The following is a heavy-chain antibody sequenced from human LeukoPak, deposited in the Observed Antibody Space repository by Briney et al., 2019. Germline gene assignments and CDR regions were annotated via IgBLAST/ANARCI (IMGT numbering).Heavy chain of an antibody. Sequence: GASVKVSCKVSGYTLTELSMHWVRQAPGKGLEWMGGFDPEDGETIYAQKFQGRVTMTEDTSTDTAYMELSSLRSEDTAVYYCATDLQGIAAAGVFDYWGQGTLVTVSS. CDR1: GYTLTELS. CDR2: FDPEDGET. V-gene: IGHV1-24*01. J-gene: IGHJ4*02. D-gene: IGHD6-13*01. CDR3: ATDLQGIAAAGVFDY.